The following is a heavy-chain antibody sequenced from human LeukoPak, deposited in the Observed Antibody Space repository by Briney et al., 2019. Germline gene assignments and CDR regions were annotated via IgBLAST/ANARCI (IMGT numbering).Heavy chain of an antibody. Sequence: SQTLSLTCTVSGGSISSGDYYWSWIRQPPGKGLEWIGHIYYSGSTYYNPSLKSRVTISVDTSKNQFSLKLSSVTAADTAVYYCARDKYDFWSGWTWTFDYWGQGTLVTVSS. CDR2: IYYSGST. CDR1: GGSISSGDYY. CDR3: ARDKYDFWSGWTWTFDY. V-gene: IGHV4-30-4*01. J-gene: IGHJ4*02. D-gene: IGHD3-3*01.